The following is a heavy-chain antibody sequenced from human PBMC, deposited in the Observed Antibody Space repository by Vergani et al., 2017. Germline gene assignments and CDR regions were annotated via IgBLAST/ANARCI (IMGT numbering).Heavy chain of an antibody. Sequence: QVPLQQWGAGLLKPSETLSLTCAVYGGSFSGYYWSWIRQPPGKGLEWIGEINHSGSTNYNPSLKSRVTISVDTAKNQFSLKLSSVTAADTAVYYCARKGGDPRSIDDWGQGTLVTVSS. CDR3: ARKGGDPRSIDD. CDR2: INHSGST. CDR1: GGSFSGYY. D-gene: IGHD2-21*01. J-gene: IGHJ4*02. V-gene: IGHV4-34*01.